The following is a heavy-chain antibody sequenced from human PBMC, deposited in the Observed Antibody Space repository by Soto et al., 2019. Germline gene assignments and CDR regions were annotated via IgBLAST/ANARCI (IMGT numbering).Heavy chain of an antibody. CDR1: GGTFSIYA. CDR2: IIHLFGTA. V-gene: IGHV1-69*01. J-gene: IGHJ4*02. Sequence: QVQLVQSGAEVKKPGSSVKVSCNASGGTFSIYAIDWVRQAPGQGLEWMGGIIHLFGTANYAQNFQGRITITADESTNTAYMELRSLRSEDTAVYYCARGVHYDSSGYYYFYWGQGTLVTVSS. CDR3: ARGVHYDSSGYYYFY. D-gene: IGHD3-22*01.